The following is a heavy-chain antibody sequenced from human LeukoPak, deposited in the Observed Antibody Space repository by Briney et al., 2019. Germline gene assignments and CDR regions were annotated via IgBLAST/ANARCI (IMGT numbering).Heavy chain of an antibody. CDR1: GFTFSNAW. J-gene: IGHJ4*02. Sequence: GGSLRLSCAASGFTFSNAWMSWVRQAPGKGLEWVGCIKSKTDGGTTDYAAPVKGRFTISRDDSKNMLYLQVNSLKTEDTAAYYCTTDFFWGQGTLVTVSS. D-gene: IGHD2/OR15-2a*01. CDR2: IKSKTDGGTT. CDR3: TTDFF. V-gene: IGHV3-15*01.